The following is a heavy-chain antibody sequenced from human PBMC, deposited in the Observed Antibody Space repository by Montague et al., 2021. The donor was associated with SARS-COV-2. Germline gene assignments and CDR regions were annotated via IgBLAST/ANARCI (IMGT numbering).Heavy chain of an antibody. V-gene: IGHV4-34*01. CDR1: RGSFSGYY. J-gene: IGHJ4*02. Sequence: SETLSLTCTVHRGSFSGYYWTWIRQPPGKGLEWIGEINHGGGVNYNPSLKSRVTISVDTSKNHFSLKLRSVTAADTAIYYCARGYCSSTTCYRSLHYWGQGTLVAVSS. D-gene: IGHD2-2*01. CDR3: ARGYCSSTTCYRSLHY. CDR2: INHGGGV.